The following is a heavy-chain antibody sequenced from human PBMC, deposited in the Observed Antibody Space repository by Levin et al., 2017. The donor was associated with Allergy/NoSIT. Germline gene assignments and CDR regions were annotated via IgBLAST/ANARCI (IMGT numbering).Heavy chain of an antibody. CDR1: GGSFSGYY. CDR2: INHSGST. J-gene: IGHJ5*02. CDR3: ARGERITMVRGVTNNWFDP. D-gene: IGHD3-10*01. Sequence: SQTLSLTCAVYGGSFSGYYWSWIRQPPGKGLEWIGEINHSGSTNYNPSLKSRVTISVDTSKNQFSLKLSSVTAADTAVYYCARGERITMVRGVTNNWFDPWGQGTLVTVSS. V-gene: IGHV4-34*01.